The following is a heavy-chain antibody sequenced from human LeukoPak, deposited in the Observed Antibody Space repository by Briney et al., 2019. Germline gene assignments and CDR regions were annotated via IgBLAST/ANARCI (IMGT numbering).Heavy chain of an antibody. CDR3: ARVGSARHSDY. D-gene: IGHD6-6*01. V-gene: IGHV1-46*01. CDR1: GYTFTSYD. J-gene: IGHJ4*02. CDR2: INPSGGST. Sequence: GASVKVSCKASGYTFTSYDINWVRQAPGQGLEWMGIINPSGGSTSYAQKFQGRVTMTRDTSTSTVYMELSSLRSEDTAVYYCARVGSARHSDYWGQGTLVTVSS.